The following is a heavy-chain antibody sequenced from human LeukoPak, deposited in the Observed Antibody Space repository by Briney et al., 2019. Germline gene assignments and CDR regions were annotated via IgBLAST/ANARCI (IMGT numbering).Heavy chain of an antibody. V-gene: IGHV3-7*01. D-gene: IGHD3-10*01. CDR2: IKQDGTEK. J-gene: IGHJ3*02. CDR3: AKTMVRGQTDAFDI. CDR1: GFTFSSHW. Sequence: GGSLRLSCADSGFTFSSHWMAWVRQAPGKGLEWVANIKQDGTEKYYMDSVKGRFTISRDNAKNSLYLQMNSLRAEDTAVYYCAKTMVRGQTDAFDIWGQGTMVTVSS.